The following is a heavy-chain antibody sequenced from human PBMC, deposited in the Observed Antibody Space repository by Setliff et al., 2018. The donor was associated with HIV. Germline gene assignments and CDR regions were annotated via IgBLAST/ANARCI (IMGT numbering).Heavy chain of an antibody. CDR1: GGSFRDYY. CDR3: ARLVRHDSSGYYLYYFDY. D-gene: IGHD3-22*01. Sequence: SETLSLTCAVYGGSFRDYYWSWIRQPPGKGLEWIGEIDHSGSTYYNPSLKSRVTISVDTSKNQFSLKLSSVTAADTAVYYCARLVRHDSSGYYLYYFDYWGQGTLVTVSS. J-gene: IGHJ4*02. V-gene: IGHV4-34*01. CDR2: IDHSGST.